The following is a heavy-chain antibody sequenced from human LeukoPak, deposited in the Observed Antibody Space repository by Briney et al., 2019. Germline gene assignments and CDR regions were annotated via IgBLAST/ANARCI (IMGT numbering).Heavy chain of an antibody. J-gene: IGHJ6*03. V-gene: IGHV4-59*01. CDR1: GGSISSYY. CDR2: IYYSGST. CDR3: ARETSQKGAHYLDV. D-gene: IGHD3-16*01. Sequence: SETLSLTCTVSGGSISSYYWSWIRQPPGKGLEWIGYIYYSGSTNYNPSLKSRVTISVDTSKNQFSLKLSSVTAADTAVYYCARETSQKGAHYLDVWGKGATVTISS.